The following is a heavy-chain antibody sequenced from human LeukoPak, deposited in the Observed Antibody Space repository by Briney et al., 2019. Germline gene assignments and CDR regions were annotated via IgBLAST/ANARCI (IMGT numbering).Heavy chain of an antibody. J-gene: IGHJ4*02. CDR2: INPSGGSR. V-gene: IGHV1-46*01. CDR1: GYTFTSYY. Sequence: ASVTVSCKASGYTFTSYYVHWLRQAPGQGLEWVGIINPSGGSRTYALKFQGRVTMTRDTSTSTVYMELSSLSSEDTSVYYCARGVTLTSRPEIWAGDYWGQGTLVTVPS. D-gene: IGHD6-6*01. CDR3: ARGVTLTSRPEIWAGDY.